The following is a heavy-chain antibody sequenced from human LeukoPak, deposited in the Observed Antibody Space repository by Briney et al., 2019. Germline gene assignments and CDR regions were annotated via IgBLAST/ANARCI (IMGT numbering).Heavy chain of an antibody. CDR2: MNPNSGNT. Sequence: ASVKVSCKASGYTFTSYDINWVRQATGQGLEWMGWMNPNSGNTGYAQKFQGRVTITRNTSISTAYMELSSLRSEDTAVYYCAIGIAAAGGSDYWGQGTLVTVSS. CDR1: GYTFTSYD. CDR3: AIGIAAAGGSDY. D-gene: IGHD6-13*01. J-gene: IGHJ4*02. V-gene: IGHV1-8*03.